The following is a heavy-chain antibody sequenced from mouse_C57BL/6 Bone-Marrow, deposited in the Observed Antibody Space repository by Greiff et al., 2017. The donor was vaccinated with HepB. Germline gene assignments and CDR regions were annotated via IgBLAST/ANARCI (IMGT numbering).Heavy chain of an antibody. V-gene: IGHV1-82*01. J-gene: IGHJ1*03. CDR1: GYAFSSSW. CDR2: IYPGDGDT. D-gene: IGHD1-1*01. Sequence: LQESGPELVKPGASVKISCKASGYAFSSSWMNWVKQRPGKGLEWIGRIYPGDGDTNYNGKFKGKATLTADKSSSTAYMQLSSLTSEDSAVYFCARRDYYGSSPYWYFDVWGTGTTVTVSS. CDR3: ARRDYYGSSPYWYFDV.